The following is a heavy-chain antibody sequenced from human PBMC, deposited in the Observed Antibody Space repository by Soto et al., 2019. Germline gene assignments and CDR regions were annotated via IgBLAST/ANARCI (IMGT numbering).Heavy chain of an antibody. CDR1: GGSISSGGYS. CDR2: IYHSGST. V-gene: IGHV4-30-2*01. J-gene: IGHJ5*02. D-gene: IGHD1-26*01. Sequence: SETLSLTCAVSGGSISSGGYSWSWIRQPPGKGLEWIGYIYHSGSTYYNPSLKSRVTISVDRSKNQFSLKLSSVTAADTAVYYCARVYGGRGFDPWGQGILVTVSS. CDR3: ARVYGGRGFDP.